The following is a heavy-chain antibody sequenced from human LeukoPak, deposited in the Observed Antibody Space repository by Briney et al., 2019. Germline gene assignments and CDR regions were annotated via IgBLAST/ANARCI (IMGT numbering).Heavy chain of an antibody. CDR3: AGDKTTGGWYEFDY. Sequence: GGSLRLSCAASGFTFNRNGMTWVRQGPGKGLECVSVISNDGDTYYADSVKGRFTISRDTSKNTVSLQMNSLRAEDTAVYYCAGDKTTGGWYEFDYWGQGTLVTVSS. V-gene: IGHV3-53*01. D-gene: IGHD6-19*01. CDR1: GFTFNRNG. CDR2: ISNDGDT. J-gene: IGHJ4*02.